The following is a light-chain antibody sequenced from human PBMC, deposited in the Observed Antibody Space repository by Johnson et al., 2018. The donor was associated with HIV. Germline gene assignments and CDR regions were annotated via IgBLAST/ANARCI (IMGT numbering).Light chain of an antibody. CDR3: GTWDSSLSAGRV. CDR1: SSNIVNIY. V-gene: IGLV1-51*01. J-gene: IGLJ1*01. Sequence: QSVLTQSPSVSAAPGQKVTIYCSASSSNIVNIYISWYQHLPGTAPKLLIYDNHKRPSGIPDRFSGSKSGTSATLGITGLQTGDEADYYCGTWDSSLSAGRVFGTGTKVTVL. CDR2: DNH.